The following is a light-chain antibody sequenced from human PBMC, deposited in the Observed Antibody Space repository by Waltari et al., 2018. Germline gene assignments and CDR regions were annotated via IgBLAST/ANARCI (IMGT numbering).Light chain of an antibody. J-gene: IGLJ2*01. CDR2: SKR. Sequence: YHQHPGNAPKHLMTSKRGRPSGVPDRFSGSKSGSSASLAITGLQAEDDADYYCQSFDNSLSGGVFGGGTKVTVL. CDR3: QSFDNSLSGGV. V-gene: IGLV1-40*01.